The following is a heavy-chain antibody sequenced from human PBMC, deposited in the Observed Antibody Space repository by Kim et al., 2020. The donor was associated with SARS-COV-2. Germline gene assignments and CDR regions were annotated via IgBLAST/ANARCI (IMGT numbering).Heavy chain of an antibody. Sequence: ASVKVSCKASGYTFTSYDINWVRQATGQGLEWMGWMNPNSGNTGYAQKFQGRVTMTRNTSISTDYMELSSLRSEDTAVYYCARAGRYFDWLRTTLHRNWFDPWGQGTLVTVSS. J-gene: IGHJ5*02. D-gene: IGHD3-9*01. CDR3: ARAGRYFDWLRTTLHRNWFDP. CDR1: GYTFTSYD. CDR2: MNPNSGNT. V-gene: IGHV1-8*01.